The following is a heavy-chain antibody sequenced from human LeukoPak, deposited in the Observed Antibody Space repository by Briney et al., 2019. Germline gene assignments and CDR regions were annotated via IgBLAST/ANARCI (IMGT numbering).Heavy chain of an antibody. CDR1: GGSISSYY. Sequence: SETLSLTCTVSGGSISSYYWSLIRQPPGKGLEWIGYIYYSGSTNYDPSLKSRVTISVDTSKNQFSLKLSSVTAADAAVYYCASHGYSYGPYYFDYWGQGTLVTVSS. D-gene: IGHD5-18*01. V-gene: IGHV4-59*08. CDR3: ASHGYSYGPYYFDY. CDR2: IYYSGST. J-gene: IGHJ4*02.